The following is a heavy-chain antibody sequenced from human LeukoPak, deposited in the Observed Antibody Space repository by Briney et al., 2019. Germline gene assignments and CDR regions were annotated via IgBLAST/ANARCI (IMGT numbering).Heavy chain of an antibody. CDR2: INPSRGST. V-gene: IGHV1-46*01. Sequence: ASVTVSCKASGYTFTSYYIYWVRQAPGQGLEWMGIINPSRGSTNYAQRFQGRVTMTRDMSTSTVYMELSSLRSEDTAIYYCARGGHVRVYDNSAYYGHEWGQGTLVTVSS. D-gene: IGHD3-22*01. CDR1: GYTFTSYY. J-gene: IGHJ4*02. CDR3: ARGGHVRVYDNSAYYGHE.